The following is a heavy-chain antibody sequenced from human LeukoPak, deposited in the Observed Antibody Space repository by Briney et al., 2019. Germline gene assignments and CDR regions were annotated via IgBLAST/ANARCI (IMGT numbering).Heavy chain of an antibody. D-gene: IGHD3-3*01. CDR2: INHSGST. CDR1: GGSFSDYY. Sequence: KTSETLSLTCAVYGGSFSDYYWSWIRQPPGKGLEWIGEINHSGSTNYNPSLKSRVTISVDTSKNQFSLKLSSVTAADTAVYYCARVPTDYDFWSGYTGNWFDPWGQGTLVTVSS. CDR3: ARVPTDYDFWSGYTGNWFDP. V-gene: IGHV4-34*01. J-gene: IGHJ5*02.